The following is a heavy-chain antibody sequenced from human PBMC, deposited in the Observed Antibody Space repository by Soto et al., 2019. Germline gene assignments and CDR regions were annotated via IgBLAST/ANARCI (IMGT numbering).Heavy chain of an antibody. D-gene: IGHD3-22*01. V-gene: IGHV4-31*03. CDR3: ARATYYYDSSGYLTPPYYIDY. CDR1: GGSISSGGYY. CDR2: IYYSGST. Sequence: SETLSLTCTVSGGSISSGGYYWSWIRQHPGKGLEWIGYIYYSGSTYYNPSLKSRVTISVDTSKNQFSLKLSSVTAADTAVYYCARATYYYDSSGYLTPPYYIDYWGQGTLVTVSS. J-gene: IGHJ4*02.